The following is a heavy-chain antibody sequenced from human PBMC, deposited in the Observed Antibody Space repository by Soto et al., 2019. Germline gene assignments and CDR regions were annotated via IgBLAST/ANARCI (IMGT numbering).Heavy chain of an antibody. CDR3: TRRRDGYNLYYYYGMDV. V-gene: IGHV3-73*01. D-gene: IGHD5-12*01. J-gene: IGHJ6*02. CDR1: GFTFSGSA. Sequence: GSLRLSCAASGFTFSGSAMHWVRQASGKGLEWVGRIRSKANSYATAYAASVKGRFTISRDDSKNTAYLQMNSLKTEDTAVYYCTRRRDGYNLYYYYGMDVWGQGTTVTVSS. CDR2: IRSKANSYAT.